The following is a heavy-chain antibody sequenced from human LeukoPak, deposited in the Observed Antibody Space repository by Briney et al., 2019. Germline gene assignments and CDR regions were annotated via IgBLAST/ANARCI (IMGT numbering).Heavy chain of an antibody. CDR2: IDYSGST. CDR3: ARGSGWYPH. D-gene: IGHD6-19*01. Sequence: SETLSLTCAVYGGSFSSYYWSWIRQPPGKGLEWIGYIDYSGSTNYNPSLKSRVSISVDTSKNQFSLKLSSVTAADTAVYYCARGSGWYPHWGQGTLVTVSS. V-gene: IGHV4-59*01. J-gene: IGHJ1*01. CDR1: GGSFSSYY.